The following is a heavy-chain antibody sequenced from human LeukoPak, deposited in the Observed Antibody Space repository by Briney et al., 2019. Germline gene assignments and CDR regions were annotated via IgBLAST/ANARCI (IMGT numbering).Heavy chain of an antibody. J-gene: IGHJ6*03. CDR3: ARLVRRWLQYSYYYYMDV. V-gene: IGHV4-39*07. CDR1: GVSISSSNSY. Sequence: SETLSLTCTVSGVSISSSNSYWGWIRQPPGKGLDWIGEINHSERTNYNPSLKSRVTMSVDTSKNQFSLKLSSVTAADTAVYYCARLVRRWLQYSYYYYMDVWGKGTTVTISS. CDR2: INHSERT. D-gene: IGHD5-24*01.